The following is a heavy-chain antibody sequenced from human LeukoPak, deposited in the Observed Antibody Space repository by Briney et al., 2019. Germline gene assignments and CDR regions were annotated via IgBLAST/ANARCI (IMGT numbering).Heavy chain of an antibody. V-gene: IGHV3-23*01. D-gene: IGHD2-2*01. CDR1: GFTFSSYA. Sequence: GGSLRLSCAASGFTFSSYAMSWVRQAPGKGLEWVSAISGSGGSTYYADSVKGRFTISRDNSKNTLYLQMNSLRAEDTTVYYCAKGGALGYCSSTSCEDAFDIWGQGTMVTVSS. CDR2: ISGSGGST. J-gene: IGHJ3*02. CDR3: AKGGALGYCSSTSCEDAFDI.